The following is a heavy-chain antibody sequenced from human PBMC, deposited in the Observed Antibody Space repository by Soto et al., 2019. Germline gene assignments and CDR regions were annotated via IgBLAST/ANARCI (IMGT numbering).Heavy chain of an antibody. CDR2: ISGSGGST. CDR1: GFTFSSYA. D-gene: IGHD3-22*01. CDR3: ASSTYYYDSSGYYLDY. J-gene: IGHJ4*02. V-gene: IGHV3-23*01. Sequence: GGSLRLSCAASGFTFSSYAMSWVRQAPGKGLEWVSAISGSGGSTYYADSVKGRFTISRDNSKNTLYLQMNSLRAEDTAVYYCASSTYYYDSSGYYLDYWGQGTLVTVSS.